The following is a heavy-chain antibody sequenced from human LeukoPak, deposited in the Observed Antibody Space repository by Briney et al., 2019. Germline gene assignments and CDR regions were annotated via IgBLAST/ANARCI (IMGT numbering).Heavy chain of an antibody. D-gene: IGHD3-9*01. CDR3: ARGGFLTGSMNHFDY. CDR2: ISPHNRNT. Sequence: AAVRVSCKASGYTFTSYGINWVRQAPGQGVEWVGRISPHNRNTHSAQKFQGRVTMTTDISTITAYMELRSLRSDDTAVYYCARGGFLTGSMNHFDYWGQGTLVTVSS. V-gene: IGHV1-18*01. J-gene: IGHJ4*02. CDR1: GYTFTSYG.